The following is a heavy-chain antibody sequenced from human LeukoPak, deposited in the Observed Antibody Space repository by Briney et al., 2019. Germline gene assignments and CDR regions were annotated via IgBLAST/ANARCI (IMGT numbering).Heavy chain of an antibody. CDR1: GFTFSTFA. D-gene: IGHD4-17*01. CDR3: ARTYGDYVYMLDY. J-gene: IGHJ4*02. V-gene: IGHV3-23*01. CDR2: IFPSGGEI. Sequence: GGSLRLSCAASGFTFSTFAMIWVRQPPGKGLEWVSSIFPSGGEIHYADSVRGRFTISRDNSKSTLSLQMNSLRVEDTAVYYCARTYGDYVYMLDYWGQGTLVTVSS.